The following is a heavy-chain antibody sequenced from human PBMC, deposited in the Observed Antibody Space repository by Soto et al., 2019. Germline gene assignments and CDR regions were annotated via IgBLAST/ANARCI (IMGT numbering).Heavy chain of an antibody. CDR3: ARAGGYNFRSYFDY. J-gene: IGHJ4*02. CDR2: IKQDGSEK. CDR1: GFTFSSYW. Sequence: GGSLRLSCAASGFTFSSYWMNWVRQAPGKGLEWVANIKQDGSEKYYVDSVKGRFTISRDNAKNSLYLQMNSLRAEDTAVYYCARAGGYNFRSYFDYWGQGTLVTVSS. D-gene: IGHD5-12*01. V-gene: IGHV3-7*05.